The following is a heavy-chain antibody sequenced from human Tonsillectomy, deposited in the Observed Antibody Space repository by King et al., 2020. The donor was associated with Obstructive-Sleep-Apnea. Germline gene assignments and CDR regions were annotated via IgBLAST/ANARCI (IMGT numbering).Heavy chain of an antibody. D-gene: IGHD1-26*01. CDR2: ISYDGSNK. V-gene: IGHV3-30-3*01. CDR1: GFTFSSYA. CDR3: ARDWEGSGY. J-gene: IGHJ4*02. Sequence: VQLVESGGGVVQPGRSLRLSCAASGFTFSSYAMHWVRQAPGKGLEWVAVISYDGSNKYYADSVKGRFTISRDNSKNTLYLQMNSLRAEDTAVYYCARDWEGSGYYGQGTLVTVSS.